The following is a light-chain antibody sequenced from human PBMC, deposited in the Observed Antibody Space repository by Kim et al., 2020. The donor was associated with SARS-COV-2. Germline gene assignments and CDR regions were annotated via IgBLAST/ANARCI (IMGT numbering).Light chain of an antibody. CDR3: QTWGTGIHVV. J-gene: IGLJ2*01. V-gene: IGLV4-69*01. Sequence: VKLTCTLSSGHSSYAIAWHQQQPEKSPRYLMKLNSDGSHSKGDGIPDRFSGSSSGAERYLTISSLQSEDEADYYCQTWGTGIHVVFGGGTQLTVL. CDR1: SGHSSYA. CDR2: LNSDGSH.